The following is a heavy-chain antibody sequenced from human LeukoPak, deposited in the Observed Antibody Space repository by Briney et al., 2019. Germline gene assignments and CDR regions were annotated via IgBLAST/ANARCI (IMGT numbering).Heavy chain of an antibody. Sequence: SETLSLTCTVSGGSISSYYWSWIRQPPGKGLEWIGYIYYSGSTNYNPSLKSRVTMSVDTSKNQFSLNLSSVTAADTAVYYCARRNEKYWYFDFWGRGTLVTVSS. CDR2: IYYSGST. D-gene: IGHD1-1*01. CDR1: GGSISSYY. V-gene: IGHV4-59*08. CDR3: ARRNEKYWYFDF. J-gene: IGHJ2*01.